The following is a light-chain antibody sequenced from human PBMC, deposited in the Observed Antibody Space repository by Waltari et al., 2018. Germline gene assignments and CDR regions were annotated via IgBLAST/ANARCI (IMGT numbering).Light chain of an antibody. J-gene: IGLJ2*01. V-gene: IGLV2-14*03. CDR2: DVS. CDR3: NSYTSSSTLIL. CDR1: SSDIGGSNY. Sequence: QSALTQPASVSGSPGQSITISCTGTSSDIGGSNYVSWYQQHPGKAPKLMIYDVSHRPSWVSNRFAGSKSGNTASLTISGLQAEDEADYYCNSYTSSSTLILFGGGTKLTVL.